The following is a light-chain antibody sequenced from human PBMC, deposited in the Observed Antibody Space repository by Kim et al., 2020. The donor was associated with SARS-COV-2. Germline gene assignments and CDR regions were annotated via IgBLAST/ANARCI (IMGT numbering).Light chain of an antibody. CDR1: QSVKSY. V-gene: IGKV3-11*01. J-gene: IGKJ4*01. CDR2: DDS. Sequence: ADTATLPGRASQSVKSYLAWYQQKPGKAPRLLIYDDSSGASAIPARFSGGGSGTDFTLTISGLEPEDFAFYYCQNRINCPLTFGGGTKVDIK. CDR3: QNRINCPLT.